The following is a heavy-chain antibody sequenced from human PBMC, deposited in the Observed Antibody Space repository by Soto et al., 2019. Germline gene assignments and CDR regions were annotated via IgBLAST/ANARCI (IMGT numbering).Heavy chain of an antibody. J-gene: IGHJ3*02. Sequence: GGSLRLSCAASGFTFSSYAMHWVRQAPAKGLEWVAVISYDGSNKYYTDSVKGRFTISRDNSKNTLYLQMNSLRAEDTAVYYCARGQGGMIVVVITTLDIWGQGTMVTVSS. CDR2: ISYDGSNK. CDR3: ARGQGGMIVVVITTLDI. V-gene: IGHV3-30-3*01. CDR1: GFTFSSYA. D-gene: IGHD3-22*01.